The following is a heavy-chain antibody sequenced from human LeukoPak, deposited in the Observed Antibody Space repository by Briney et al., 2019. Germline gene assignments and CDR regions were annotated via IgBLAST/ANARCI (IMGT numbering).Heavy chain of an antibody. D-gene: IGHD3-22*01. CDR2: FDPEDGET. J-gene: IGHJ4*02. V-gene: IGHV1-24*01. CDR1: GYTLTELS. CDR3: ASYYDSSGYYPHVDY. Sequence: ASVKVSCKVSGYTLTELSMHWVRQAPGKGLEWMGGFDPEDGETIYAQKFQGRVTMTRDTSISTAYMELSRLRSDDTAVYYCASYYDSSGYYPHVDYWGQGTLVTVSS.